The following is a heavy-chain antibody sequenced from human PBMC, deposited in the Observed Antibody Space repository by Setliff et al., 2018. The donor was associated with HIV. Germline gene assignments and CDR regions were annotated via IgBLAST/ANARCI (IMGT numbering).Heavy chain of an antibody. CDR2: IWFDGSDK. CDR3: AKAPPYYYYMDV. Sequence: PGGSLRLSCAASGFIFNAYAMHWVRQSPGKGLEWVAVIWFDGSDKYYADSVKGRFTISRDNSRNTLYLQMNSLRAEDTAVYYCAKAPPYYYYMDVWGKGTTVTVSS. CDR1: GFIFNAYA. V-gene: IGHV3-33*06. J-gene: IGHJ6*03.